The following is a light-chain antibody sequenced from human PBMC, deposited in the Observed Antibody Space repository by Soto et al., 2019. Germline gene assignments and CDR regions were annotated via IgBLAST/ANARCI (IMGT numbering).Light chain of an antibody. CDR1: QGIANR. J-gene: IGKJ2*02. Sequence: DIQMTQSPSSVSAFVGDRVTVTCRANQGIANRLAWYQQMPGKAPKLLIYAASTLQHGVTSRFSGSGSLTDFTLTSSSLQTDDGAPYYCQQADSFPRTFGQGTKLEIK. V-gene: IGKV1-12*01. CDR2: AAS. CDR3: QQADSFPRT.